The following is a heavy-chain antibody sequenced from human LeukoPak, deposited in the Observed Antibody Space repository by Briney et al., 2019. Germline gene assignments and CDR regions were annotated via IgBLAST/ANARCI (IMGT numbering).Heavy chain of an antibody. CDR2: ISGSGGST. D-gene: IGHD1-26*01. Sequence: AGSLRLSCAAYGFTFSSHAMSWVRQAPGKGLEWVSAISGSGGSTYYADSVTGRFTISRDNSKNTTYLQMNSLRTEDTAVTYCAKDSSNRGIVGVLTIDYWGQGTLVSVSS. J-gene: IGHJ4*02. CDR1: GFTFSSHA. V-gene: IGHV3-23*01. CDR3: AKDSSNRGIVGVLTIDY.